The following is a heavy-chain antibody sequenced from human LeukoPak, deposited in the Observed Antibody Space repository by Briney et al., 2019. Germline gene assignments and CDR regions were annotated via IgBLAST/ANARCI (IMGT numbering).Heavy chain of an antibody. D-gene: IGHD5-12*01. CDR3: ARVLQIVATTVFDY. J-gene: IGHJ4*02. V-gene: IGHV3-48*03. CDR2: ISSGSTI. Sequence: PGGSLRLSCAASGFTFSTYEMSWVRQAPGKGLEWVSYISSGSTIFYADSVMGRFTISRDNTKNSLYLQMNSLRAEDTAVYYCARVLQIVATTVFDYWGQGTLVTVSS. CDR1: GFTFSTYE.